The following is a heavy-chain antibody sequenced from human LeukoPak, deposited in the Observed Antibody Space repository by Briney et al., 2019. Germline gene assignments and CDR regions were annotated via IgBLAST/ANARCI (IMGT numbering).Heavy chain of an antibody. CDR1: GFTFSSYW. V-gene: IGHV3-30*02. Sequence: GGSLRLSCAASGFTFSSYWMGWVRQAPGKGLEWVAFIRYDGSNKYYADSVKGRFTISRDNSKNTLYLQMNSLRAEDTAVYYCAKASAMIVVVSKHFDYWGQGTLVTVSS. CDR3: AKASAMIVVVSKHFDY. CDR2: IRYDGSNK. J-gene: IGHJ4*02. D-gene: IGHD3-22*01.